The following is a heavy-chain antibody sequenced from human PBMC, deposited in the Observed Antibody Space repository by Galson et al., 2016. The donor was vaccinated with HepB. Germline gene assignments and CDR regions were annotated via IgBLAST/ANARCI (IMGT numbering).Heavy chain of an antibody. Sequence: QSGAEVKKPGESLKISCQGFGYSFSKYWVAWLRQMPGKGLEWMAVIYPGDSIIRYNPSFQGQVTISADNSISTAYLQWSSLKASDTAMYYCARPLPKGQYAYFNFWGQGTLVTVSS. CDR2: IYPGDSII. V-gene: IGHV5-51*01. J-gene: IGHJ4*02. D-gene: IGHD2-8*01. CDR3: ARPLPKGQYAYFNF. CDR1: GYSFSKYW.